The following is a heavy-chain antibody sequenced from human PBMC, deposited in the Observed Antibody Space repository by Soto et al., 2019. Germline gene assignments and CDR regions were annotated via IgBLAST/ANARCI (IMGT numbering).Heavy chain of an antibody. J-gene: IGHJ5*02. V-gene: IGHV4-30-2*01. CDR2: IYHSGST. Sequence: SETLSLTCAVSGGSISSGGYSWSWIRQPPGKGLEWIGYIYHSGSTYYNPSLESRVTISVDRSKNQFSLRLSSVTAADTAVYYCARAVVAATANWFDPWGQGTLVTVSS. D-gene: IGHD2-15*01. CDR3: ARAVVAATANWFDP. CDR1: GGSISSGGYS.